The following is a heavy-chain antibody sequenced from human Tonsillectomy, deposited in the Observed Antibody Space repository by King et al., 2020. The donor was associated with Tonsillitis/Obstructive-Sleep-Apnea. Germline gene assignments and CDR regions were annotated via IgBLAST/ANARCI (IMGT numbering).Heavy chain of an antibody. CDR3: AKAMENSGYDYWFFDL. J-gene: IGHJ2*01. D-gene: IGHD5-12*01. CDR1: MITFSSYA. V-gene: IGHV3-23*04. Sequence: VQLVESGGGLVQPGESLRLSCAASMITFSSYAMTWVREAPGKGLEWVSSIRSLGGNTYYTDSVKGRFTTSRDNSENTVFLQMYSLRAEDTAVYYCAKAMENSGYDYWFFDLWGRGTLVSVSP. CDR2: IRSLGGNT.